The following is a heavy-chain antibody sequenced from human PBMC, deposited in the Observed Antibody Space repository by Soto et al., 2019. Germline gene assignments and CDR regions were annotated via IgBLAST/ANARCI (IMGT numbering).Heavy chain of an antibody. CDR1: GFTVSSYY. Sequence: GGSLRLSCAASGFTVSSYYMNWVRLVPEKGLEWVSVIYSSGPTFYADSVKGRFTISRDNSKNTLYLQMNSLRAEDTAVYYCAKVITVKTLRGAFDIWGQGTMVTVSS. J-gene: IGHJ3*02. CDR2: IYSSGPT. V-gene: IGHV3-53*01. CDR3: AKVITVKTLRGAFDI. D-gene: IGHD3-16*02.